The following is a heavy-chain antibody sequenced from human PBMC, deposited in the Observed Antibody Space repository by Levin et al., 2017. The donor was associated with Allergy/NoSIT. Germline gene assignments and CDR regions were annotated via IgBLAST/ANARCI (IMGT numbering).Heavy chain of an antibody. CDR2: IYYSGDI. V-gene: IGHV4-59*01. J-gene: IGHJ4*02. CDR1: GDSLSGYY. D-gene: IGHD3-16*01. CDR3: ARWDYGVSLDF. Sequence: SETLSLTCTVSGDSLSGYYWSWIRQPPGKRLEWIGYIYYSGDIKYNPSLKSRGTISVDMSKNQFSLKLTSVTAADTAVYYCARWDYGVSLDFWGQGALVTVSS.